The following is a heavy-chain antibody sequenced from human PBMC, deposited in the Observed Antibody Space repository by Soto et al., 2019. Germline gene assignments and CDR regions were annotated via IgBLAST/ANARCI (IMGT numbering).Heavy chain of an antibody. Sequence: SETLSLTCAVSGGSISSSNWWSWVRQPPGKGLEWIGEIYHSGSTNYNPSLKSRVTISVDKSKNQFSLKLSSVTAADTAVYYCARYLFNSSIAADPGYYGMDVWGQGTTVTVSS. D-gene: IGHD6-25*01. J-gene: IGHJ6*02. V-gene: IGHV4-4*02. CDR1: GGSISSSNW. CDR3: ARYLFNSSIAADPGYYGMDV. CDR2: IYHSGST.